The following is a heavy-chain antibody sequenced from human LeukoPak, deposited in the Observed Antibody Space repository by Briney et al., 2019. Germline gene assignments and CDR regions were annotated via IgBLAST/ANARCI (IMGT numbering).Heavy chain of an antibody. V-gene: IGHV3-21*01. CDR3: AREEMGGTARSGALY. CDR1: GFTVSSNY. CDR2: ISGNSSYI. J-gene: IGHJ4*02. D-gene: IGHD3-10*01. Sequence: GGSLRLSCSASGFTVSSNYMSWVRQAPGKGLEWVSSISGNSSYIYYADSVKGRFTISRDNARNSLYLQMNNLRAEDTAVYYCAREEMGGTARSGALYWGQGTLVTVSS.